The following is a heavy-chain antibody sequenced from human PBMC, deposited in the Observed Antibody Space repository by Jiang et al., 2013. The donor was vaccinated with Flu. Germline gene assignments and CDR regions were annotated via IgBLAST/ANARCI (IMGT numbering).Heavy chain of an antibody. V-gene: IGHV1-18*01. CDR3: ARAGYSSGLNQGYYYGMDV. CDR1: GYTFTSYG. CDR2: INAYNGNT. D-gene: IGHD6-19*01. J-gene: IGHJ6*02. Sequence: SGAEVKKPGASVKVSCKASGYTFTSYGISWVRQAPGQGLEWMGWINAYNGNTNYAQKLQGRVTMTTDTSTSTAYMELRSLRSDDTAVYYCARAGYSSGLNQGYYYGMDVWGQGTTVTVSS.